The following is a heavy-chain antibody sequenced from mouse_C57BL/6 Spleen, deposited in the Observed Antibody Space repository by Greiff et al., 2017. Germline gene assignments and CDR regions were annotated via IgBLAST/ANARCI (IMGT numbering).Heavy chain of an antibody. Sequence: VQLQQPGAELVMPGASVKLSCKASGYTFTSYWMHWVKQRPGQGLEWIGEIDPSDSYTNYNQKFKGKSTLTVDKSSSTAYMQLSSLTSEDSAVYYCARITTVVANYWYFDVWGTGTTVTVSS. CDR2: IDPSDSYT. CDR1: GYTFTSYW. J-gene: IGHJ1*03. V-gene: IGHV1-69*01. CDR3: ARITTVVANYWYFDV. D-gene: IGHD1-1*01.